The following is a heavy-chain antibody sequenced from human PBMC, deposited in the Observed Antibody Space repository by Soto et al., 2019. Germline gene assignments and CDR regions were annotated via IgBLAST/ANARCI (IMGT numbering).Heavy chain of an antibody. D-gene: IGHD6-19*01. V-gene: IGHV4-34*01. J-gene: IGHJ4*02. Sequence: SETLSLTCAVYGGSFSGYYLSWIRQPPGKGLEWIGEINHSGSTNYNPSLKSRVTISVDTSKNQFSLKLSSVTAADTAVYYCARGEESSGWTYFDYWGQGTLVTVSS. CDR2: INHSGST. CDR1: GGSFSGYY. CDR3: ARGEESSGWTYFDY.